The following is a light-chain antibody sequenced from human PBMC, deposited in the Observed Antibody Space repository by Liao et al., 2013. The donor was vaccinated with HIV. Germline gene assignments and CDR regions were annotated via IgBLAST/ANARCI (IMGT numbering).Light chain of an antibody. J-gene: IGLJ1*01. Sequence: FVVTQPPSVSVAPGEAARITCGGNNIGRKSVHWYQQKPGQSPVLVIYQDNMRPSGIPERFSGSHSGTTASLTISGTQAMDEADYYCQAWDSSTLYVFGTGTKVTVL. CDR1: NIGRKS. CDR2: QDN. V-gene: IGLV3-21*01. CDR3: QAWDSSTLYV.